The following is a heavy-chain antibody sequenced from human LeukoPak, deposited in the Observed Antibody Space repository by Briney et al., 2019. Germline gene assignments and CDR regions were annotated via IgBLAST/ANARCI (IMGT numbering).Heavy chain of an antibody. Sequence: PSETLSLTCAVYGGSFSGYYWSWIRQPPGKGLEWIGEINHSGSTNYNPSLKSRVTISVDTSKNQFSLQLSSVTAADTAVYYCARVLPIAAAYFDYWGQGTLITVSS. CDR3: ARVLPIAAAYFDY. CDR1: GGSFSGYY. D-gene: IGHD6-13*01. J-gene: IGHJ4*02. CDR2: INHSGST. V-gene: IGHV4-34*01.